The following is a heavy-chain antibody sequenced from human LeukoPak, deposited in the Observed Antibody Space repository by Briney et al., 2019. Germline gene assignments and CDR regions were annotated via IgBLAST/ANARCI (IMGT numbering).Heavy chain of an antibody. CDR1: GFTFSTYG. D-gene: IGHD6-6*01. CDR2: IQYDGSNK. CDR3: AKDLGKYSSSGADY. Sequence: GGSLRLSCAASGFTFSTYGMHWVRQAPGKGREGVAFIQYDGSNKDYADSVKGRFTISRDNSKNTLYLQMNSPSAEDTGVYYCAKDLGKYSSSGADYWGQGTLVTVSS. V-gene: IGHV3-30*02. J-gene: IGHJ4*02.